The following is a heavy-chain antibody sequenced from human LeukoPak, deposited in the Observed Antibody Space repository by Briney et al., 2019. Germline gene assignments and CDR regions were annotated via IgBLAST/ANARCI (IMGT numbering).Heavy chain of an antibody. CDR3: ARPGGYAFDV. D-gene: IGHD3-10*01. V-gene: IGHV3-30*04. Sequence: GTSLRLSCAASGFIFSTYAFHWVRQAPGKGPEWVAFITYDGSDTYFADSVKGRFTFSRDNSKNALYLQMNSLTTADTAMYYCARPGGYAFDVWGQETMVTVSS. J-gene: IGHJ3*01. CDR2: ITYDGSDT. CDR1: GFIFSTYA.